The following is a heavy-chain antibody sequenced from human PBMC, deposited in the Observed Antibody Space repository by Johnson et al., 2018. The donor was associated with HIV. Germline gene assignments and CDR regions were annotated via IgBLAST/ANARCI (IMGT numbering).Heavy chain of an antibody. CDR3: ASELGIRLDAFDI. D-gene: IGHD7-27*01. V-gene: IGHV3-20*04. Sequence: VQLVESGGGVVRPGGSLRLSCAGSGFIFDDYGMNWVRQVPGKGLEWVSGINWNGGSTGYADSVKGRFTISRDNAKKSLYLQMNSLRAEDTAVYYCASELGIRLDAFDIWGQGTMVTVSS. CDR1: GFIFDDYG. CDR2: INWNGGST. J-gene: IGHJ3*02.